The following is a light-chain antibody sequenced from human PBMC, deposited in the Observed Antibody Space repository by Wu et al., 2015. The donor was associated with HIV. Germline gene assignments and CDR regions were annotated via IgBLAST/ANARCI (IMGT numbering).Light chain of an antibody. J-gene: IGKJ2*01. CDR1: QSVSSN. CDR3: QQYNNWPPEDT. CDR2: AVS. Sequence: EIVMTQSPATLSLSPGERATLSCRASQSVSSNLAWYQQKLGQAPRLLIYAVSTKATGIPARFSGSGSGTEFTLTIDSMQSEDFAVYSCQQYNNWPPEDTFGQGTKLEIK. V-gene: IGKV3-15*01.